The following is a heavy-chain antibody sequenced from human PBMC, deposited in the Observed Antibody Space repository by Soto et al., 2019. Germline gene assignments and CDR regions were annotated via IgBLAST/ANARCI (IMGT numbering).Heavy chain of an antibody. D-gene: IGHD5-12*01. CDR2: INHSGRT. V-gene: IGHV4-34*01. Sequence: SETLSLTCAVYGGSFSGYYWSWIRQPPGKGLEWIGEINHSGRTNYNPSIKSQVTISVDTSKNQFSLNLSSVTASVTAVYYCARGVATVVTSYFDYWGQGTLVTVSS. J-gene: IGHJ4*02. CDR1: GGSFSGYY. CDR3: ARGVATVVTSYFDY.